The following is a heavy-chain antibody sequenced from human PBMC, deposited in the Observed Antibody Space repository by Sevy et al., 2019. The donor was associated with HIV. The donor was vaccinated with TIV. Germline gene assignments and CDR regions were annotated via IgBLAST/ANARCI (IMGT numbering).Heavy chain of an antibody. CDR1: AFTFSTYW. CDR2: IHSDDTT. D-gene: IGHD5-18*01. CDR3: ARGKSGYGYALNY. V-gene: IGHV3-66*01. Sequence: GGSLRLSCAASAFTFSTYWMSWVRQAPGKGREGVSVIHSDDTTYHADSVKDRFTISRDNFKNTLYLHMSSLRAEDTAVYYCARGKSGYGYALNYWGQGTLVTVSS. J-gene: IGHJ4*02.